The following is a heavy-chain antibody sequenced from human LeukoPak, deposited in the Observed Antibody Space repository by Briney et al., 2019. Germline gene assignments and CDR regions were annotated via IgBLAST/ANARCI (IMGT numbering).Heavy chain of an antibody. J-gene: IGHJ4*02. Sequence: SETLSLTCTVSGYSISSGYYWGWIRQPPGKGLEWIGRIYTSGSTNYNPSLKSRVTISVDTSKNQFSLKLSSVTAADTAVYYCARERSGSLLWFGELLTPNYYGYYFDYWGQGTLVTVSS. V-gene: IGHV4-38-2*02. CDR2: IYTSGST. CDR3: ARERSGSLLWFGELLTPNYYGYYFDY. CDR1: GYSISSGYY. D-gene: IGHD3-10*01.